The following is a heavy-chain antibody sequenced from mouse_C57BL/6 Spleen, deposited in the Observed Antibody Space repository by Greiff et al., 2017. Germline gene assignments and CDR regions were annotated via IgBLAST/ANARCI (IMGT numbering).Heavy chain of an antibody. V-gene: IGHV1-82*01. D-gene: IGHD1-1*01. CDR1: GYAFSSSW. J-gene: IGHJ1*03. CDR2: IYPGDGDT. CDR3: ARYPYYYVSSYVWYFDV. Sequence: VKLMESGPELVKPGASVKISCKASGYAFSSSWMNWVKQRPGKGLEWIGRIYPGDGDTNYNGKFKGKATLTADKSSSTAYMQLSILTSEDSAVDFCARYPYYYVSSYVWYFDVWGTGTTVTVSS.